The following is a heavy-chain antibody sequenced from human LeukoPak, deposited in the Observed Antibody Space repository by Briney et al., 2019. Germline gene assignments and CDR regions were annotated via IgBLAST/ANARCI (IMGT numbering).Heavy chain of an antibody. CDR2: ISYDGSNK. Sequence: GRSLRLSCAASGFTFSSYAMRWVRQAPGKGLEWVAVISYDGSNKYYADSVKGRFTISRANSKNTLYLQMNSLRAEDTAVYYCARDRKKGNYYGMDVWGQGTTVTVSS. CDR1: GFTFSSYA. J-gene: IGHJ6*02. V-gene: IGHV3-30-3*01. CDR3: ARDRKKGNYYGMDV.